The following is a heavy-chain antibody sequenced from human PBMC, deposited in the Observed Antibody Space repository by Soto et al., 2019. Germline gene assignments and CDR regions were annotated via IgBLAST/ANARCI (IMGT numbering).Heavy chain of an antibody. V-gene: IGHV4-39*01. J-gene: IGHJ4*02. CDR1: GVSISNSSYY. CDR2: IYYSGIT. Sequence: ETLSLTCTVSGVSISNSSYYWGWIRRPPGKGLEWIGTIYYSGITYYNPSLRSRVTISVDTSKNQFSLKLTSVTAADTAVYYCSRHGSNWGQGPLVTVSS. CDR3: SRHGSN.